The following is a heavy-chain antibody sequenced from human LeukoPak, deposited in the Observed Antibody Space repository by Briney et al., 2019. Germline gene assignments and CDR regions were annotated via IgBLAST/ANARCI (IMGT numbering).Heavy chain of an antibody. CDR3: AELGITMIGGV. J-gene: IGHJ6*04. Sequence: GGSLRLSCAASGFTFSNYWMTWVRRAPGKGLEWVAKIKQDGSQKSYVDSVKGRFTISRDNAKNSLYLQMNSLRAEDTAVYYCAELGITMIGGVWGKGTTVTISS. D-gene: IGHD3-10*02. V-gene: IGHV3-7*01. CDR2: IKQDGSQK. CDR1: GFTFSNYW.